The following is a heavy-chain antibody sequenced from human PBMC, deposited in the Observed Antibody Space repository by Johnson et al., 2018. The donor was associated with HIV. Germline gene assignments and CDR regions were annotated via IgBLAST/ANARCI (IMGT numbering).Heavy chain of an antibody. V-gene: IGHV3-30-3*01. D-gene: IGHD3-10*01. CDR1: GFTLSSYA. Sequence: QVQLVESGGGVVRPGGSLRLSCAASGFTLSSYAIHWVRQAPGKGLEWVAVISYDGSNKYYADSVKGRFTISRDNSKNTVYLEMNSLRAEDTAVYYCARDPQLWFGDGSGDDAFDIWGQGTMVTVSS. J-gene: IGHJ3*02. CDR3: ARDPQLWFGDGSGDDAFDI. CDR2: ISYDGSNK.